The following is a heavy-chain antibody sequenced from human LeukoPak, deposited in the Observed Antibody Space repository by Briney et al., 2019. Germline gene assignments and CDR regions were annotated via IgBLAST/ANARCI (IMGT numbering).Heavy chain of an antibody. D-gene: IGHD1-26*01. Sequence: AGRSLRLPCAASGFTVSSYYMTWVRQASGKGLECVSVIYIGGNTYYADSVKGRFTISRDTSKNTLYLQMNSLRVEDTAVYYCARGSRSGSQTSGFDIWGQGTMVTVSS. J-gene: IGHJ3*02. CDR1: GFTVSSYY. V-gene: IGHV3-53*01. CDR2: IYIGGNT. CDR3: ARGSRSGSQTSGFDI.